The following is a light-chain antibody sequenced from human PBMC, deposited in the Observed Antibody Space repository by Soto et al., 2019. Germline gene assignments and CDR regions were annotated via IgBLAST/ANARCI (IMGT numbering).Light chain of an antibody. V-gene: IGKV3-20*01. Sequence: EVVLTQFPGTLPLSPGESATLSCRASQRVNSNYVAWYQQKSGQAPRQLIYGASSKATGIPDKFSGSGSGKAFTLPSGRLEPEDCTVYSCHQYASSPLTVGGGTKV. CDR3: HQYASSPLT. CDR2: GAS. J-gene: IGKJ4*01. CDR1: QRVNSNY.